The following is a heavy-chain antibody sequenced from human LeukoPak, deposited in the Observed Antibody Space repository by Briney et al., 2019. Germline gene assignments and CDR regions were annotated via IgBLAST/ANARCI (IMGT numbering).Heavy chain of an antibody. Sequence: GGSLRLSCAASGFTLSSHWMSWVRQAPGKGLEWVANIKQDGSKKYYVDSVKGRFTISRDNAKNSLYLQMNSLRVEDTAVYYCAKSEVYYFGTSGGFDYWGQGTLVTVSS. CDR3: AKSEVYYFGTSGGFDY. J-gene: IGHJ4*02. CDR1: GFTLSSHW. D-gene: IGHD3-22*01. V-gene: IGHV3-7*01. CDR2: IKQDGSKK.